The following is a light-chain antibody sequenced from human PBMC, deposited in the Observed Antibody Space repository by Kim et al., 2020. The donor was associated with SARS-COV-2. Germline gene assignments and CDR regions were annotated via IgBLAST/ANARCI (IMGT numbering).Light chain of an antibody. V-gene: IGLV6-57*02. CDR1: SGSIASND. CDR3: QSYDSSNQGV. Sequence: KTVTISCTGSSGSIASNDVQWYQQRPGSAPTTVIYEDNQRPSGVPDRFSGSIDSSSNSASLTISGLKTEDEADYYCQSYDSSNQGVFGGGTQLTVL. J-gene: IGLJ3*02. CDR2: EDN.